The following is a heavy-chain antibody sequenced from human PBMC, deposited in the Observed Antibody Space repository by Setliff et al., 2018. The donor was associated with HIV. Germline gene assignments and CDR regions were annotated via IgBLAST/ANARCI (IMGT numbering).Heavy chain of an antibody. J-gene: IGHJ6*03. CDR3: ARGLAVAGKSYYYYYYMDV. D-gene: IGHD6-19*01. CDR1: GGTLGIYT. Sequence: ASVKVSCKASGGTLGIYTINWVRQATGQGLEWMGWMSPNSGNAGYAQKFQGRVTMTRNTSISTAYMELSSLRSEDTAVYYCARGLAVAGKSYYYYYYMDVWGKGTTVTVSS. V-gene: IGHV1-8*02. CDR2: MSPNSGNA.